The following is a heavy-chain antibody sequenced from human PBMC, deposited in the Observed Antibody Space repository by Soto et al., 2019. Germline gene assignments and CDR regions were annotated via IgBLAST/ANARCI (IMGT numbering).Heavy chain of an antibody. V-gene: IGHV4-39*01. CDR2: IYYSGST. D-gene: IGHD2-15*01. CDR1: GGSISSSSYY. J-gene: IGHJ6*02. CDR3: ARHPYCSGGSCYPLGYYGMDV. Sequence: PSETLSLTCTVSGGSISSSSYYWGWIRQPPGKGLEWIGSIYYSGSTYYNPSLKSRVTISVDTSKNQFSLKLSSVTAADTAVYYCARHPYCSGGSCYPLGYYGMDVWGQGTTVTVSS.